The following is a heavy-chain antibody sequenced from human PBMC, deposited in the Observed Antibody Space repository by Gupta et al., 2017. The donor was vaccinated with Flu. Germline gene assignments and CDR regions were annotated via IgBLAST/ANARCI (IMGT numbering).Heavy chain of an antibody. D-gene: IGHD1-7*01. V-gene: IGHV3-30*18. J-gene: IGHJ4*02. CDR2: ISYDGSNQ. CDR1: GFTSRSSG. CDR3: AKGGLHNWNYDGDY. Sequence: QGKMVKSAEDAAKPERPLSRSSAAAGFTSRSSGRNWVRQAPGKGLEWVAVISYDGSNQWFVDSVRGRFTISRDNSKNTLYLQMNSLRPEDTAVYYCAKGGLHNWNYDGDYWGQGTLVTVSS.